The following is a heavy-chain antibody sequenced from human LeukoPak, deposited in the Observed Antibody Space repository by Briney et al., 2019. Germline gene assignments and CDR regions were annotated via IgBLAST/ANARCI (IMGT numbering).Heavy chain of an antibody. CDR2: ISWNSGSI. D-gene: IGHD3-10*01. Sequence: GGSLRLSCAASGFTFDDYAMHWVRQAPGKGLEWVSGISWNSGSIGYADSVKGRFTISRDNAKNSLYLQMNSLRAEDTAVYYCARDRIYYGSGSYYDYFDYWGQGTLVTVSS. CDR3: ARDRIYYGSGSYYDYFDY. CDR1: GFTFDDYA. V-gene: IGHV3-9*01. J-gene: IGHJ4*02.